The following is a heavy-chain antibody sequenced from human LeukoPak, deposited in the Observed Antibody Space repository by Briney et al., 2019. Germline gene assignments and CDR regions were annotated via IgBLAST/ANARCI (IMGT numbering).Heavy chain of an antibody. V-gene: IGHV1-2*02. J-gene: IGHJ5*02. Sequence: ASVTVSCKASGYTFTGYYIHWVRQAPGQGLEWMGWINPKSGGANYAQKSQGRVTITRDTSISTAYMQLSMLRSVDTAVYYCAREDFCSRGNCFDPWGQGTLVTVSS. CDR1: GYTFTGYY. CDR3: AREDFCSRGNCFDP. D-gene: IGHD2/OR15-2a*01. CDR2: INPKSGGA.